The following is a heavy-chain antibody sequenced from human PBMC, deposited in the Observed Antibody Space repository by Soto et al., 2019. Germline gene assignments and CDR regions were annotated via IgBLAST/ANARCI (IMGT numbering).Heavy chain of an antibody. Sequence: QVQLVQSGAEVKQPGASVKVSCKASGYSFTSYGISWGRQAPGQGLEWMGWISAYNGNTNYAQKLQGRVNMTTDASTRTAYMELRSLRSDDADVYYCARDLIAVRPGWFEPWGQGNLVTVSP. CDR3: ARDLIAVRPGWFEP. D-gene: IGHD6-6*01. CDR1: GYSFTSYG. V-gene: IGHV1-18*04. CDR2: ISAYNGNT. J-gene: IGHJ5*02.